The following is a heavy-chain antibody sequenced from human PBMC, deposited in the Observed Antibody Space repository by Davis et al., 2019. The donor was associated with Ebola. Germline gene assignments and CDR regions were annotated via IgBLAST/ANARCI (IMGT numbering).Heavy chain of an antibody. Sequence: GESLKISCAASGFTFSSYWMSCVRQAPGKGLEWVANIKQDGSEKYYVDSVKGRFTISSDNAKNSLYLQMNSLRAEDTAVYYCARLKTYYDFWSGYYYYYYGMDVWGQGTTVTVSS. J-gene: IGHJ6*02. V-gene: IGHV3-7*01. CDR3: ARLKTYYDFWSGYYYYYYGMDV. CDR2: IKQDGSEK. CDR1: GFTFSSYW. D-gene: IGHD3-3*01.